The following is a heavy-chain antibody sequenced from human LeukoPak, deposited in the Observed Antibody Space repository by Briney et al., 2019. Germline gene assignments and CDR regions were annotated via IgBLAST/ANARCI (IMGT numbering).Heavy chain of an antibody. CDR1: GFTFSSYA. CDR3: ARPSCQYKLLCPFDY. CDR2: ISYDGSNK. J-gene: IGHJ4*02. D-gene: IGHD2-2*01. V-gene: IGHV3-30-3*01. Sequence: PGRSLRLSCAASGFTFSSYAMNWVRQAPDKGLEWVADISYDGSNKYYADSVKGRFTISRDNSKNTLYLQMNSLRAEDAAVYYCARPSCQYKLLCPFDYWGQGTLVTVSS.